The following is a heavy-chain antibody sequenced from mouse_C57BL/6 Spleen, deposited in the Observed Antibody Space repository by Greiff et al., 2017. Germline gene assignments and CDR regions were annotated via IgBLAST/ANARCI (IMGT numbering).Heavy chain of an antibody. CDR2: IRLKSDNYAT. V-gene: IGHV6-3*01. D-gene: IGHD1-1*01. Sequence: EVMLMESGGGLVQPGGSMKLSCVASGFTFSNYWMNWVRQSPEKGLEWVAQIRLKSDNYATHYAESVKGRFTISRDDSKSSVYLQMNNLRAEDTGMYYCTGGVVAPYYAMDYWGQGTSVTVSS. CDR1: GFTFSNYW. J-gene: IGHJ4*01. CDR3: TGGVVAPYYAMDY.